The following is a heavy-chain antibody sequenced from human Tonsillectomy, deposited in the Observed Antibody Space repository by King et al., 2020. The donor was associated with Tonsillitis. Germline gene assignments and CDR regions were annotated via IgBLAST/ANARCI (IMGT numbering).Heavy chain of an antibody. V-gene: IGHV3-33*08. CDR1: GFTFNNYG. D-gene: IGHD2-21*02. CDR3: ARDYKYGDAPQDALDI. J-gene: IGHJ3*02. CDR2: IFFDGIYQ. Sequence: VQLVESGGGVVQPGRALRLSCAASGFTFNNYGMHWVRQAPGKGLEWVAMIFFDGIYQYYADSVKGRFTIARDNSKNTLFLEMNSLRAEDTAVYYCARDYKYGDAPQDALDIWGQGTTVIVSS.